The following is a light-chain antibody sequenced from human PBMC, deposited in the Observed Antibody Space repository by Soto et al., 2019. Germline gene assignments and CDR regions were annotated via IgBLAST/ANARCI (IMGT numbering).Light chain of an antibody. CDR3: QQSSSTPYT. J-gene: IGKJ2*01. CDR1: QSISTN. CDR2: AAS. V-gene: IGKV1-39*01. Sequence: DIQMTQSPSSLSASVGDRVTITCRASQSISTNLNWYQQRPGKAPKLLIYAASSLQRGVPSRFSGSWSGTDFAITVNGLQPDDFATYYCQQSSSTPYTFGQATKVDI.